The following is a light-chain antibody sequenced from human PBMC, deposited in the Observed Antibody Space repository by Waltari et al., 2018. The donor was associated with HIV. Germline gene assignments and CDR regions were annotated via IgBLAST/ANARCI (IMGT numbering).Light chain of an antibody. V-gene: IGLV3-10*01. J-gene: IGLJ7*01. CDR1: ALPRQN. Sequence: SYELPQPPSVSVSPGQTARITCSGDALPRQNAFWYQQKSGQAPVLVIYEDNRRPSGIPERFSGSSSGTMATLTISGAQVEDEGDYYCYSTDDSGNPLAVFGGGTQLTVL. CDR3: YSTDDSGNPLAV. CDR2: EDN.